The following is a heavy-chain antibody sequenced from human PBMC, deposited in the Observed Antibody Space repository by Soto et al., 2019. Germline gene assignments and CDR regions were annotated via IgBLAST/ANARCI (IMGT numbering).Heavy chain of an antibody. J-gene: IGHJ4*02. D-gene: IGHD6-13*01. Sequence: QVQLQESGPGLVKPSGTRSLPCAVSGGSISSSNWWSWVRQPPGKGLEWIGEIYHSGSTNYNPSLQIRVPISVDKSENQFSLKLSSVTAADKAVYYCARAAMGGSSWPFDYCGPGNLGIVSS. V-gene: IGHV4-4*02. CDR2: IYHSGST. CDR3: ARAAMGGSSWPFDY. CDR1: GGSISSSNW.